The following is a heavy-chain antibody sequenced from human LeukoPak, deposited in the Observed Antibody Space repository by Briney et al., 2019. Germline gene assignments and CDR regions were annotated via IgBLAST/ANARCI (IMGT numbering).Heavy chain of an antibody. CDR2: IIPIFGTA. J-gene: IGHJ6*03. Sequence: SVKVSCKASGGTFSSYAISWVRQAPGQGLEWMGRIIPIFGTANYAQKFQGRVTITTDESTSTAYMELSSLRSEDTAVYYCARAPWERYGDLDYYMDVWGKGATVTVSS. V-gene: IGHV1-69*05. D-gene: IGHD4-17*01. CDR1: GGTFSSYA. CDR3: ARAPWERYGDLDYYMDV.